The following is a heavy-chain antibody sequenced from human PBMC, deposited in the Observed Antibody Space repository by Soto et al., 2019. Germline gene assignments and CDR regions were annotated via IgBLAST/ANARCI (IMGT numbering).Heavy chain of an antibody. CDR1: GFSLNTTGGG. J-gene: IGHJ4*02. V-gene: IGHV2-5*02. Sequence: QITLRESGPTVVKPTQTLTLTCTFSGFSLNTTGGGVGWIRQPPGKALEWVALIYWDDDKRYNPSLKSRLVIAKDSSKNQVVLTMTNVDPVDTATYYCALLVSDDDSEYFDIWGQGTLVPVSS. CDR2: IYWDDDK. CDR3: ALLVSDDDSEYFDI. D-gene: IGHD3-9*01.